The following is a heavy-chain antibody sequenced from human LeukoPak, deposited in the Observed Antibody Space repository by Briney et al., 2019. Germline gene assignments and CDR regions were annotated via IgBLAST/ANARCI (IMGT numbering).Heavy chain of an antibody. Sequence: GGSLRLSCGASGXTFTTYAMTWVRQAPGKGLEWVSVISGSGSNTYYADSVKSRFTISRDNSKNTLFLQMNSLRPEDTAVYYCARGGSQWLVLSYFDYWGQGTLVTVSS. J-gene: IGHJ4*02. CDR1: GXTFTTYA. V-gene: IGHV3-23*01. D-gene: IGHD6-19*01. CDR2: ISGSGSNT. CDR3: ARGGSQWLVLSYFDY.